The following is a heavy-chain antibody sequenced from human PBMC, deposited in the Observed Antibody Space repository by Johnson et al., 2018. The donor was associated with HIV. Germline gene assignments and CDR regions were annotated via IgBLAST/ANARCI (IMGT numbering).Heavy chain of an antibody. Sequence: EVHLVESGGGLVKPGVSLRLSCAASGFTFSNAWMSWVRQAPGKGLEWVGRIKSKSDGGTTDYAAPVKGRFTISRDDSKDTLYLQMSSLKTDDTAVYYCTTDYHAVFGGFDIWGQGTMVTVSS. V-gene: IGHV3-15*01. D-gene: IGHD4-23*01. CDR3: TTDYHAVFGGFDI. CDR1: GFTFSNAW. CDR2: IKSKSDGGTT. J-gene: IGHJ3*02.